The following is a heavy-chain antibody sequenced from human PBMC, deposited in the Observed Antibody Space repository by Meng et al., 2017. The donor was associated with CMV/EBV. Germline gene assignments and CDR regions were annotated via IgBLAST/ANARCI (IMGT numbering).Heavy chain of an antibody. CDR2: IYPGDSDT. V-gene: IGHV5-51*01. Sequence: GGSLRLSCKGSGYSFTSYWIGWVRQMPGKGLEWMGIIYPGDSDTRYSPSFQGQVTISADKSISTAYLQRSSLKASDTAMYYCARRGLEWPRDPNYYFDYWGQGTLVTVSS. D-gene: IGHD1-1*01. CDR3: ARRGLEWPRDPNYYFDY. J-gene: IGHJ4*02. CDR1: GYSFTSYW.